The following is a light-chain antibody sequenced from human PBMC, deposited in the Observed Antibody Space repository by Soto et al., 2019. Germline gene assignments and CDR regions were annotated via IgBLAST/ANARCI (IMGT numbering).Light chain of an antibody. J-gene: IGKJ3*01. CDR3: QQFYSYPLT. V-gene: IGKV1-8*01. CDR2: AAS. CDR1: QGISSS. Sequence: AIRMTQSPSSISASTGDRVTITCRASQGISSSLAWYQQKPGKAPRLLIYAASTLQSGVPSRFSGSGSGTDFTLTISCLQSEDFATYYCQQFYSYPLTFGPGTKVDIK.